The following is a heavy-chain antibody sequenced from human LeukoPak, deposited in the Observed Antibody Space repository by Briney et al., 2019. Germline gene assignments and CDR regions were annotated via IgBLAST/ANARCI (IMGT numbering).Heavy chain of an antibody. V-gene: IGHV4-59*01. CDR3: ARDSGSYYHFDY. D-gene: IGHD1-26*01. Sequence: SETLSLTCTVSGGSISSYYWSWIRQPPGKGLEWIGYIYYSGSTNYNPSLKSRVTISVDTSKNQFSLKLSSVTAADTAVYYCARDSGSYYHFDYWGQGTLVTVSS. J-gene: IGHJ4*02. CDR1: GGSISSYY. CDR2: IYYSGST.